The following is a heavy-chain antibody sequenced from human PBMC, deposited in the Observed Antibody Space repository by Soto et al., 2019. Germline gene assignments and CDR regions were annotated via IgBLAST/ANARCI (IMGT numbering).Heavy chain of an antibody. CDR3: ASLTYYDFWSGSSFDY. V-gene: IGHV3-48*02. J-gene: IGHJ4*02. D-gene: IGHD3-3*01. CDR2: ISSSSSTI. Sequence: GGSLRLSCAASGFTFSSYSMNWVRQAPGKGLEWVSYISSSSSTIYYADSVKGRFTISRDNAKSSLYLQMNSLRDEDTAVYYCASLTYYDFWSGSSFDYWGQGTLVTVSS. CDR1: GFTFSSYS.